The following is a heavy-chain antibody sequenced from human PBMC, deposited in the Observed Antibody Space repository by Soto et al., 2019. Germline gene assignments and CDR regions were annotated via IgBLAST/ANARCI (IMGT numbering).Heavy chain of an antibody. J-gene: IGHJ4*02. Sequence: SETLSLTCSVAGGSINSYWWSWIRQPAGKGLEWIGRVYSSGTTDYNPSLNSRATLSVETSKNQFSLKLSSVTAADTAVYYCARDIGSYAYGEGYWGQGIQVTVSS. CDR3: ARDIGSYAYGEGY. CDR2: VYSSGTT. CDR1: GGSINSYW. V-gene: IGHV4-4*07. D-gene: IGHD3-10*01.